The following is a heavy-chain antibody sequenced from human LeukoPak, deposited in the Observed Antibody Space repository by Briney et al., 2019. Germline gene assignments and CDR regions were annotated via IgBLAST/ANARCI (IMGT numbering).Heavy chain of an antibody. J-gene: IGHJ4*02. CDR2: ISSSSSYI. CDR3: ARVGFSRDGYNYSDY. Sequence: PGGSLRLSCAASGFTFSSYSMNWVRQAPGKGLEWVSSISSSSSYIYYADSVKGRFTISRDNAKNSLYLQMNSLRAEDTAVYYCARVGFSRDGYNYSDYWGQGTLVTVSS. V-gene: IGHV3-21*01. D-gene: IGHD5-24*01. CDR1: GFTFSSYS.